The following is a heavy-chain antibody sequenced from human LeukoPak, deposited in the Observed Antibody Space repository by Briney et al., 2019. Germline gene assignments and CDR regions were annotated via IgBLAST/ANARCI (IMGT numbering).Heavy chain of an antibody. CDR2: IYYSGST. D-gene: IGHD3-10*01. Sequence: TSETLSLTCTVSGGSISSYYWSWIRQPPGKGLEWIGYIYYSGSTNYNPSLKSRVTISVDTSKNQFSLKLSSVTAADTAVYYCARDLAGAFDIWGQGTMVTVSS. V-gene: IGHV4-59*01. CDR1: GGSISSYY. J-gene: IGHJ3*02. CDR3: ARDLAGAFDI.